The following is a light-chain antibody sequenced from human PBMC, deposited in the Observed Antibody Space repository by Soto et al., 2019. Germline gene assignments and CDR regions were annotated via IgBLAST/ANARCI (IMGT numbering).Light chain of an antibody. CDR1: QGISSA. CDR3: QQFNSYPPA. CDR2: DAS. V-gene: IGKV1-13*02. J-gene: IGKJ5*01. Sequence: AIQLTQSPSSLSASVGDRVTITCRASQGISSALAWYQQKPGKAPKLLIYDASSLESGVPSRFSGSGSGTDFTLTISSLQPEDFAPYYCQQFNSYPPAFGQGTRLEIK.